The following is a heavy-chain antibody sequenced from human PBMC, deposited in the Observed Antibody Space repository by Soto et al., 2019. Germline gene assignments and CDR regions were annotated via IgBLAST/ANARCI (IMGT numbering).Heavy chain of an antibody. Sequence: QVQLVQSGAEEKKPGASVKVSCKASGYTFTSYAMHWVRQAPGQRLEWMGWINAGNGNTKYSQKFQGRVTITRDTPASTGHMELSRLRCEYTAVYSCASECYGGEVDYWGQGTLVTVSS. J-gene: IGHJ4*02. D-gene: IGHD3-16*01. CDR3: ASECYGGEVDY. CDR1: GYTFTSYA. V-gene: IGHV1-3*05. CDR2: INAGNGNT.